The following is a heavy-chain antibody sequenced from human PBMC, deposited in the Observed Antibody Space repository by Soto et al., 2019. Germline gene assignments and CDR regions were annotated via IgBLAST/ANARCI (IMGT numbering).Heavy chain of an antibody. J-gene: IGHJ4*02. V-gene: IGHV3-23*05. CDR2: IYGNGGGI. D-gene: IGHD2-21*01. CDR1: GLPHNSFA. Sequence: GGSVRLSXTASGLPHNSFAMMWVRQAPGKGLECVAGIYGNGGGIQYANSVKGRFTISRDNSRSTVYLQMTDLRADDTAVYYFAKDAGYNDGLWLMDQWGQGTQVTVCS. CDR3: AKDAGYNDGLWLMDQ.